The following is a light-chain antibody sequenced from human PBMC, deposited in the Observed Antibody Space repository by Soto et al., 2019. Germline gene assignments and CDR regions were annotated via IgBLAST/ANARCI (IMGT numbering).Light chain of an antibody. J-gene: IGKJ3*01. CDR1: QGIANF. Sequence: IQLTQSPSSLSASVGDRVTISCRASQGIANFLAWYQQKPGKAPKLLIYGASTLQSEDPSRFSGSGSGTDFTLTFSSLQPEDFATYYCQQLNSFPIPFGPGTKVDIK. CDR3: QQLNSFPIP. CDR2: GAS. V-gene: IGKV1-9*01.